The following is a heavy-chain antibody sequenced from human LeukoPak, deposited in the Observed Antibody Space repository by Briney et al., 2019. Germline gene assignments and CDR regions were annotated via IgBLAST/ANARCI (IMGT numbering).Heavy chain of an antibody. CDR2: ISYDGSYK. Sequence: GGSLRLSCAASGFTLIRYVMHWVRQAPGKGLEWLAVISYDGSYKYYADSVKGRFTISRDNSKNTLYLQMNSLKTEDTALYYCAKDNARYYYYMDVWGRGTTVTVSS. CDR1: GFTLIRYV. CDR3: AKDNARYYYYMDV. V-gene: IGHV3-30*18. J-gene: IGHJ6*03.